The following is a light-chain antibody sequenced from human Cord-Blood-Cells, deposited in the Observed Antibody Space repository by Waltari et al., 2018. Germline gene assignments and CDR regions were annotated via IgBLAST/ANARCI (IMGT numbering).Light chain of an antibody. J-gene: IGLJ2*01. CDR3: CSYAGSYTVV. CDR2: DVS. V-gene: IGLV2-11*01. CDR1: ISAVGGYNY. Sequence: QSALTQHRSVSGSPALPVTIPCTGTISAVGGYNYLPWYHQHPGKAPKPMIYDVSKPPTGVPGRFSGSKSGNTASLTISGLQAEDEADYYCCSYAGSYTVVFGGGTKLTVL.